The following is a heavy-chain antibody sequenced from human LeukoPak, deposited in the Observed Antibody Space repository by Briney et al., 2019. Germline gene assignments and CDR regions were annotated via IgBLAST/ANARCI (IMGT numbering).Heavy chain of an antibody. CDR3: ARDTASAWFGESPDY. D-gene: IGHD3-10*01. Sequence: GASVKVSCKASGYTFTNYAMNWVRQAPGQGLEWMGIINPSGGSTSYAQKFQGRVTMTRDMSTSTVYMELSSLRSEDTAVYYCARDTASAWFGESPDYWGQGTLVTVSS. J-gene: IGHJ4*02. CDR2: INPSGGST. CDR1: GYTFTNYA. V-gene: IGHV1-46*01.